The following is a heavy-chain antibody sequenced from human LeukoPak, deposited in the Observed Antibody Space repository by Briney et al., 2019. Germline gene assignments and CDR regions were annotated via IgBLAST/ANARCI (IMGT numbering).Heavy chain of an antibody. V-gene: IGHV3-23*01. CDR1: GFTFSSYA. D-gene: IGHD5-12*01. J-gene: IGHJ4*02. CDR3: AKDGRGGYSGYDYLDH. Sequence: GGSLRLSCAASGFTFSSYAMSWVRQAPGKGLEWVSAISGSGGSTYYADSVKGRFTISRDNSKNTLYLQMNSLRAEDTAVYYCAKDGRGGYSGYDYLDHWGQGTLVTVSS. CDR2: ISGSGGST.